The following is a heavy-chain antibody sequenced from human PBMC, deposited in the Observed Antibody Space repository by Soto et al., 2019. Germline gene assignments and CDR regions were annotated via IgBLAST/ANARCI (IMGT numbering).Heavy chain of an antibody. J-gene: IGHJ5*02. CDR3: AKDLNYYDSSGSLS. Sequence: QVQLVESGGGVVQPGRSLRLSCAASGFTFSSYGMHWVRQAPGKGLEWVAVISYDGSNKYYADSVKGRFTISRDNSKNTLYLQMNSLRAEDTAVYYCAKDLNYYDSSGSLSWGQGTLVTVSS. CDR2: ISYDGSNK. V-gene: IGHV3-30*18. CDR1: GFTFSSYG. D-gene: IGHD3-22*01.